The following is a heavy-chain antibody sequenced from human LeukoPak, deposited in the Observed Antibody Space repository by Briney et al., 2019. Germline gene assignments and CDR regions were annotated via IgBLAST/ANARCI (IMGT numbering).Heavy chain of an antibody. CDR2: INHSGST. J-gene: IGHJ4*02. CDR1: GGSFSGYY. Sequence: SETLSLTCAVYGGSFSGYYWSWIRQPPGKGLEWIGEINHSGSTNYNPSLKSRVTISVDTSKNQFSLKLSSVTAADTAVYYCARGGPITVVRRPLDYWGQGTLVTVSS. D-gene: IGHD3-10*01. V-gene: IGHV4-34*01. CDR3: ARGGPITVVRRPLDY.